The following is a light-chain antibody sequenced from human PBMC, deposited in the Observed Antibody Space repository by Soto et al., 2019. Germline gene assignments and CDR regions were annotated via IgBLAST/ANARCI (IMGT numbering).Light chain of an antibody. V-gene: IGKV1-33*01. J-gene: IGKJ2*01. CDR2: GAS. Sequence: EIQMTQSPSSLSASLGDRVTITCQASQDINDYSNWYQQKPGKAPRLLIYGASFLEVGVPSRFSGSGSGTHWTLTISSLQPEDVATYYCQQYDSLPYTFGKGTRLKIK. CDR3: QQYDSLPYT. CDR1: QDINDY.